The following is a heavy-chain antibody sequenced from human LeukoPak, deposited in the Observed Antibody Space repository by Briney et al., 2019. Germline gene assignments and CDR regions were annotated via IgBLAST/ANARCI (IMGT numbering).Heavy chain of an antibody. CDR3: ARYARRHMDV. D-gene: IGHD1-14*01. CDR1: GFTFSSYE. Sequence: GGSLRLSCAASGFTFSSYEMNWVRQAPGKGLEWVSYISSSGSTIYYAGSVKGRFTISRDNAKNSLYLQMNSLRAEDTAVYYCARYARRHMDVWGKGTTVTVSS. CDR2: ISSSGSTI. J-gene: IGHJ6*03. V-gene: IGHV3-48*03.